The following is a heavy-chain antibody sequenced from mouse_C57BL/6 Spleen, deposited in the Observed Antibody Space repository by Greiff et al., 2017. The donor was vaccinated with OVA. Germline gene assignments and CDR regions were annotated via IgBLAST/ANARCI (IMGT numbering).Heavy chain of an antibody. J-gene: IGHJ1*03. Sequence: EVKVEESGGGLVKPGGSLKLSCAASGFTFSSYTMSWVRQTPEKRLEWVATISGGGGNTYYPDSVKGRFTISRDNAKNTLYLQMSSLRSEDTALYYCARQEGSYYYGSSGYFDVWGTGTTVTVSS. CDR3: ARQEGSYYYGSSGYFDV. D-gene: IGHD1-1*01. CDR2: ISGGGGNT. V-gene: IGHV5-9*01. CDR1: GFTFSSYT.